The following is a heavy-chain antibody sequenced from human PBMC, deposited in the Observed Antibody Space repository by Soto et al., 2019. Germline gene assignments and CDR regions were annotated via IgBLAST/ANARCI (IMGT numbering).Heavy chain of an antibody. CDR1: VSTFDAYT. Sequence: QVQLVQSGAEVRKPGSSVRVSCKASVSTFDAYTITWVRQAPGQGLEWMGGIIPLFGTANYAQKFQGRVTITADESTTTAHMELSSLRSEDTAVYFCARLGTKAMDVWGQGTTVTISS. D-gene: IGHD2-2*01. CDR3: ARLGTKAMDV. J-gene: IGHJ6*02. CDR2: IIPLFGTA. V-gene: IGHV1-69*01.